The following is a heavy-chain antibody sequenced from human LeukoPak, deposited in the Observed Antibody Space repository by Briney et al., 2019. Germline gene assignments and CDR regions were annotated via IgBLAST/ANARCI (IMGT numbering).Heavy chain of an antibody. CDR3: ARERIAAAGTNWYFDL. CDR2: ISSSSSTI. J-gene: IGHJ2*01. CDR1: GFTFNDYA. D-gene: IGHD6-13*01. V-gene: IGHV3-48*04. Sequence: GGSLRLSCAASGFTFNDYAMQWVRQAPGKGLEWVSYISSSSSTIYYADSVKGRFTISRDNAKNSLYLQMNSLRAEDTAVYYCARERIAAAGTNWYFDLWGRGTLVTVSS.